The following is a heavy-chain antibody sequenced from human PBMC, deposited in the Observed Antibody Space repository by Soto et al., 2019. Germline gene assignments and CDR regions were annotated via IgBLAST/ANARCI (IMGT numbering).Heavy chain of an antibody. CDR3: ATRDVGYYGDYGHDAFDI. Sequence: ASVKVSCKVSGYTLTELSMHWVRQAPGKGLEWMGGFDPEDGETIYAQKFQGRVTMTEDTSTDTAYMELSSLRSEDTAVYYCATRDVGYYGDYGHDAFDIWGQGTMVTVSS. J-gene: IGHJ3*02. CDR1: GYTLTELS. CDR2: FDPEDGET. D-gene: IGHD4-17*01. V-gene: IGHV1-24*01.